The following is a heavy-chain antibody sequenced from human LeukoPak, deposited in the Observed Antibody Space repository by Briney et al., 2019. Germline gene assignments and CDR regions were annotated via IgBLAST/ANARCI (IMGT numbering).Heavy chain of an antibody. J-gene: IGHJ4*02. D-gene: IGHD2-2*01. CDR2: INHSGST. V-gene: IGHV4-34*01. CDR3: ASGVSKLDPTVVVPPAIRVAQAFDN. CDR1: GCSVSSYY. Sequence: SSETLTLTCAVFGCSVSSYYWNWIRQPPGKGLEWIGEINHSGSTSYNPSLKSRVTISVDTSKNQFSLILRSVTDADTAVYYCASGVSKLDPTVVVPPAIRVAQAFDNWGQGTLVTVSS.